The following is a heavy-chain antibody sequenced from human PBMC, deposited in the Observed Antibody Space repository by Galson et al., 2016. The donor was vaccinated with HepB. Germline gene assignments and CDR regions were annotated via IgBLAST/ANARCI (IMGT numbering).Heavy chain of an antibody. CDR3: ARTNSKTYGGSNLDY. J-gene: IGHJ4*01. V-gene: IGHV6-1*01. CDR1: GDSVSSNSAA. D-gene: IGHD4-23*01. Sequence: CAISGDSVSSNSAAWNWIRQSPSRGLEWLGRTYYRSKWFNDYAPSVKSRINISPDTSKNQFSLQLNSVTPEDTAVYYCARTNSKTYGGSNLDYWGQGTLVTVSS. CDR2: TYYRSKWFN.